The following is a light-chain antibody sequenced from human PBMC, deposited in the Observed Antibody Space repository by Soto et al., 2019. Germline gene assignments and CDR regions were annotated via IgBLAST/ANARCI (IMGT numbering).Light chain of an antibody. Sequence: EIVLTQSPGTLSLSPGERVTLSCRASQSVRSNYLAWYQQRPGQAPRLLIYDSSSRATGVPDRFSGSGSGTDFTLTISRLEPEDFAVYYCHQYGVSPGTLGQGTKVDI. J-gene: IGKJ1*01. CDR1: QSVRSNY. CDR3: HQYGVSPGT. V-gene: IGKV3-20*01. CDR2: DSS.